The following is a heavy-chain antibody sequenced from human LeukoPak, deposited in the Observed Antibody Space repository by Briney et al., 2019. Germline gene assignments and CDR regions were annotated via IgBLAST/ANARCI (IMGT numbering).Heavy chain of an antibody. Sequence: PGGSLRLSCAASGFTLSSYWMSWVRQAPGKGLEWVANIKKDGSEKNYVDSLKGRFTISRDNAKNSLYLQMNTLRAEDTAVYYCARAVRGYSYGYGYWGQGTLVTVSS. CDR2: IKKDGSEK. V-gene: IGHV3-7*03. J-gene: IGHJ4*02. CDR1: GFTLSSYW. D-gene: IGHD5-18*01. CDR3: ARAVRGYSYGYGY.